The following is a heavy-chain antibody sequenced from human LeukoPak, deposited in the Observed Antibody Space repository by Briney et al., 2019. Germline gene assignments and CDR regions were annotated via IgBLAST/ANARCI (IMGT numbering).Heavy chain of an antibody. CDR3: ARDKRHSYGRYFDP. V-gene: IGHV4-59*01. CDR1: GDSISTYH. Sequence: SETLSLTCSVSGDSISTYHWNWIRKPPGKGLEWIGYMQSTGHSNYNPSLKNGVHIFVDMSKNQFVLNLRAVTSTAPAVNYFARDKRHSYGRYFDPWGQGMLVTVSS. J-gene: IGHJ4*02. D-gene: IGHD5-18*01. CDR2: MQSTGHS.